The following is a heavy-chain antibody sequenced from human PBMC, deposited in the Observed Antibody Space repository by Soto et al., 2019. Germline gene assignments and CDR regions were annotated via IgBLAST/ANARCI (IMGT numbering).Heavy chain of an antibody. V-gene: IGHV3-23*01. CDR3: AKDIDFIVVVPADYVVY. J-gene: IGHJ4*02. CDR1: GFTFSSYA. D-gene: IGHD2-2*01. Sequence: GGSLRLSCAASGFTFSSYAMSWVRQAPGKGLEWVSAISGSGGSTYYADSVKGRFTISRDNSKNMLYLQMNSLRAEDTAVYYCAKDIDFIVVVPADYVVYWGQGTLVTVSS. CDR2: ISGSGGST.